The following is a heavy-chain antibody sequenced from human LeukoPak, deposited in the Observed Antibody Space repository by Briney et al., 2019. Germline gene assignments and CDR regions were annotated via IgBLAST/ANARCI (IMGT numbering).Heavy chain of an antibody. CDR1: GIAFSNSI. CDR2: MSYDGFSK. CDR3: AGGTGWITDV. D-gene: IGHD6-19*01. V-gene: IGHV3-30*04. Sequence: GGSLRLSCVASGIAFSNSIMHWVRQAPGKGLEWVSAMSYDGFSKYYADSMKGRLTISRDNARNSVYLQMNSLRVEDTAVYYCAGGTGWITDVWGQGTTVTVSS. J-gene: IGHJ6*02.